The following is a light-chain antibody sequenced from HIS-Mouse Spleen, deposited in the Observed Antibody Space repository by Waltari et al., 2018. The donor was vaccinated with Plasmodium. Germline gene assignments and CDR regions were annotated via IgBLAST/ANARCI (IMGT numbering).Light chain of an antibody. Sequence: QSALTQPASVSGSPGQSLTISCTGTRRDVGCFNLVSSYQQHPGKAPKLIIYEGSKRPSGVANRFSGSESGNTASLTIAGLQAEDEADYYCCSYAGSSTFVVFGGGTKLTVL. V-gene: IGLV2-23*03. CDR3: CSYAGSSTFVV. CDR1: RRDVGCFNL. CDR2: EGS. J-gene: IGLJ2*01.